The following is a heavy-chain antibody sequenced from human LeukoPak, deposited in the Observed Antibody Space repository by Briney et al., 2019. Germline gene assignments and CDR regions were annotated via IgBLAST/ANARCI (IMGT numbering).Heavy chain of an antibody. V-gene: IGHV1-2*02. D-gene: IGHD3-10*01. CDR2: INPNSGGT. Sequence: GASVKVSCKASRYTFTGYYVHWVRQAPGQGLEWMGWINPNSGGTNYAQKFQGRVTMTRDTSISTAYMELSRLRSDDTAVYYCARSYYYGSGVELDYWGQGTLVTVSS. J-gene: IGHJ4*02. CDR1: RYTFTGYY. CDR3: ARSYYYGSGVELDY.